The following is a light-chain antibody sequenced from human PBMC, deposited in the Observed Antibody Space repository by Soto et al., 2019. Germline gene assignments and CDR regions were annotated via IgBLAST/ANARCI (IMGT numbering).Light chain of an antibody. CDR1: QSVSSY. Sequence: EIVLTQSPATLSLSPGERATLSCRASQSVSSYLAWYQQKPGQAPRLLIYDASNRATGIPARFSGSGSGTDFTLTISSLEPEDFAVYYCQQRSNWITFGQGTLLEIK. J-gene: IGKJ5*01. V-gene: IGKV3-11*01. CDR2: DAS. CDR3: QQRSNWIT.